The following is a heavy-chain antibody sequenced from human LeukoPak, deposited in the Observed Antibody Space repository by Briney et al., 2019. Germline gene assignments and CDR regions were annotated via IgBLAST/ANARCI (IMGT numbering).Heavy chain of an antibody. CDR3: ARGSLKAVVAATGYRYWFDP. CDR2: INHSGST. J-gene: IGHJ5*02. V-gene: IGHV4-34*01. D-gene: IGHD2-15*01. Sequence: SETLSLTCAVYGGAFSGYSWSWIRQPPGKGLEWIGEINHSGSTNYNPSLKSRVTISVDTSKNQFSLKLSSVTAADTAVYYCARGSLKAVVAATGYRYWFDPWGQGTLVTVSS. CDR1: GGAFSGYS.